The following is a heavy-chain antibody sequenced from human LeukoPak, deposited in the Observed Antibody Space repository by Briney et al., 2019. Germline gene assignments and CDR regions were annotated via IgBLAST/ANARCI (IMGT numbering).Heavy chain of an antibody. CDR1: GFSFSGYR. CDR3: ARDLGTRKSIAFAD. J-gene: IGHJ4*02. Sequence: GGSLRLSCAASGFSFSGYRMNWVRQAPGKGLEWVASISSNNGYIYYADSVKGRFTISRDNGENSLHLQMNSLRAEDAAVYYCARDLGTRKSIAFADWGQGTLVTVSS. V-gene: IGHV3-21*01. D-gene: IGHD6-6*01. CDR2: ISSNNGYI.